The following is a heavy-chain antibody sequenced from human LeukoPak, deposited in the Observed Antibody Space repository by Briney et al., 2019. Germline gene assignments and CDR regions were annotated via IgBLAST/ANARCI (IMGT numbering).Heavy chain of an antibody. CDR1: GYTFTSYA. CDR2: INAGNGNT. CDR3: ARAGYSYGQPFGY. J-gene: IGHJ4*02. D-gene: IGHD5-18*01. V-gene: IGHV1-3*03. Sequence: ASVKVSCKASGYTFTSYAMHWVRQPPGQRLEWMGWINAGNGNTKYSQEFQGRVTITRDTSASTAYMELSSLRSEDMAVYYCARAGYSYGQPFGYWGQGTLVTVSS.